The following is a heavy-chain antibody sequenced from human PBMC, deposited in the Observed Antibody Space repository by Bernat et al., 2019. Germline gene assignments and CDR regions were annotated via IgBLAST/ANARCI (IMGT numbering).Heavy chain of an antibody. CDR2: IYHSGST. D-gene: IGHD2-2*01. CDR3: ARGLSSSASCYAGPFDY. CDR1: GGSISSSNW. Sequence: QVQLQASGPGLVKPSGTLSLTCAVSGGSISSSNWWSWVRQPPGKGLEWIGEIYHSGSTNYNPSLKSRVTISVDKSKNQFSLKLSSVTAADPAEYYCARGLSSSASCYAGPFDYWGQGTLVTVSS. J-gene: IGHJ4*02. V-gene: IGHV4-4*02.